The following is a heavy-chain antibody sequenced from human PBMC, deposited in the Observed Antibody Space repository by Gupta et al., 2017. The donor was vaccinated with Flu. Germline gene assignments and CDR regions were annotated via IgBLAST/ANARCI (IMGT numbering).Heavy chain of an antibody. CDR3: AKDGQYGSGSYSLSFFDY. V-gene: IGHV3-30*18. CDR2: ISYDGSNK. J-gene: IGHJ4*02. CDR1: GFTFRSYG. Sequence: QVQLVESGGGVVQPGRSLRLSCAASGFTFRSYGMHWVRQAPGKGLEWVAVISYDGSNKYYADSVKGRFTISRDNSKNTLYLQMNSLRAEDTAVYYCAKDGQYGSGSYSLSFFDYWGQGTLVTVSS. D-gene: IGHD3-10*01.